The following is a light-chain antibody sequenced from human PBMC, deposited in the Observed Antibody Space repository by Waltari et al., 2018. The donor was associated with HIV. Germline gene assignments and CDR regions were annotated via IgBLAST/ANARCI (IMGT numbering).Light chain of an antibody. CDR2: KSS. Sequence: ILMTQSPSTLSAFVGDRVSITCRASLGVNTWLAWYQQKPGRPPKLLIYKSSILQVGVPTRFSGSGSGTKFTLTITSLQPDDFATYYCQQYDSDPSFGQGTRL. CDR1: LGVNTW. CDR3: QQYDSDPS. J-gene: IGKJ5*01. V-gene: IGKV1-5*03.